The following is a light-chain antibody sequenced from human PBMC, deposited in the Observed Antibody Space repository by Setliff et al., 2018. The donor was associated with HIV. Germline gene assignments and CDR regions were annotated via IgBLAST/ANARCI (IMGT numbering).Light chain of an antibody. CDR1: SSDVGGYNY. Sequence: QSVLTQPASVSGSPGQSITISCTGTSSDVGGYNYVSWFQHHPGRAPKLMIYEVTNRPSGVSTRFSGSKSGNTASLTISGLQAEDDANYYCSSYTSAYTLYVFGTGTRSPS. V-gene: IGLV2-14*01. CDR2: EVT. J-gene: IGLJ1*01. CDR3: SSYTSAYTLYV.